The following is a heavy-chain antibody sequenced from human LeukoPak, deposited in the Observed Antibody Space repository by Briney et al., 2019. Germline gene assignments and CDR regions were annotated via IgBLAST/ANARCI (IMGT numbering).Heavy chain of an antibody. Sequence: PSETLSLTCVVSGGSLSTHHWSWIRQSPGRGLEWIGYISDSGSTNYNPSLKSRVTISVDTSKNQFSLKLSSVTAADTAVYYCARGQSVDPWGQGTLVTVSS. CDR1: GGSLSTHH. J-gene: IGHJ5*02. CDR3: ARGQSVDP. V-gene: IGHV4-59*11. CDR2: ISDSGST.